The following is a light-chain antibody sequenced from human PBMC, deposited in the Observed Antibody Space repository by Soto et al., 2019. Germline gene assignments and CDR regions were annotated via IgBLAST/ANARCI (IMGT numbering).Light chain of an antibody. V-gene: IGKV3-11*01. CDR1: QSVSNY. CDR3: HQYDSWT. CDR2: DAS. J-gene: IGKJ1*01. Sequence: EIVLTQSPATLSLSPGERATHSCRASQSVSNYLAWYQQKRGQAPRLLIYDASNRATGIPARFSGSGSGTYFTLTISRLEPEDFAVYYCHQYDSWTFGQGTKVDIK.